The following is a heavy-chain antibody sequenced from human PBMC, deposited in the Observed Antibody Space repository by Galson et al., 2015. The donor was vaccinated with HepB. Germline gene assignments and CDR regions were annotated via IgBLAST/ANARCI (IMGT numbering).Heavy chain of an antibody. J-gene: IGHJ3*02. CDR2: IVVASGDT. D-gene: IGHD2-21*01. V-gene: IGHV1-58*01. CDR1: GFTFSSSA. CDR3: AADRYCGGNCYSSDAFDI. Sequence: SVKVSCKASGFTFSSSAVQWVRQTRGQPLEWIGWIVVASGDTTSAQKSQERVTITRDMSTSTAYMELSSLRSEDTAVYYCAADRYCGGNCYSSDAFDIWGQGTIVTVSP.